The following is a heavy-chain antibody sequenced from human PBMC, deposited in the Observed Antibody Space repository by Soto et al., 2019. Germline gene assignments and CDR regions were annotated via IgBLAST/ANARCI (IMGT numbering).Heavy chain of an antibody. J-gene: IGHJ4*02. V-gene: IGHV3-11*05. Sequence: PGGSLRLSCAVSGFTFSDYYMTWIRQAPGKGLEWVSYISSSTSHTNYADSVKSRFTISRDNAKNSLFLQMNSLRAEDTAVYCCARGRGAAADYFDFWGQGTLVTVSS. D-gene: IGHD6-13*01. CDR3: ARGRGAAADYFDF. CDR1: GFTFSDYY. CDR2: ISSSTSHT.